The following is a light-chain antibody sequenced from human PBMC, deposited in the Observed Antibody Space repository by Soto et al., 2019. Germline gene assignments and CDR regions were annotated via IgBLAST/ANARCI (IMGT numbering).Light chain of an antibody. CDR3: LLTYSDAVV. V-gene: IGLV7-46*01. Sequence: QAVVTQEPSLTVSPGGTVTLTCGSSTGAVTSGHYPYWFQQKPGQAPRTLIYDISKKHSWTPARFSGSLLGDKADLTLSGVQPEDEAEYYCLLTYSDAVVFGGGTQLTVL. J-gene: IGLJ3*02. CDR2: DIS. CDR1: TGAVTSGHY.